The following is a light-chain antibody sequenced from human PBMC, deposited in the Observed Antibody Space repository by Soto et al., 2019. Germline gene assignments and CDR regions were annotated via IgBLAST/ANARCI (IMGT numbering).Light chain of an antibody. J-gene: IGKJ4*01. Sequence: EIVLAQSPGTLSLPPGERATLSCRASQSFSSRKIAWFQQKPGQAPRLLMYGASSRGTGIPDRFSGGGSGTDFTLTISRLGPEDFAVYYCLQYDTSPLTFGGGTKVDIK. CDR1: QSFSSRK. CDR3: LQYDTSPLT. CDR2: GAS. V-gene: IGKV3-20*01.